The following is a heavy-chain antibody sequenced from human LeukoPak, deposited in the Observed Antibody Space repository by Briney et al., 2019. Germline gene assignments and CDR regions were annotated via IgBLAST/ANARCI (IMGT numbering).Heavy chain of an antibody. D-gene: IGHD2-2*01. CDR3: ARLPYCSSATCYGLDY. J-gene: IGHJ4*02. Sequence: GGSLRLSCAVSGFTFSGFWMSWSRQAPGKGLEWVASIRPDGSESYYVDSVKGRFTISRDHAKTSLYLQMNSLRAEDTAVYYCARLPYCSSATCYGLDYWGQGTLVTDSS. CDR1: GFTFSGFW. V-gene: IGHV3-7*01. CDR2: IRPDGSES.